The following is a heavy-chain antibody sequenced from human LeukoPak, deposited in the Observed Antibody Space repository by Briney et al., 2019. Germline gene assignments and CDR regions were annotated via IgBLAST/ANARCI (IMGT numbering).Heavy chain of an antibody. CDR1: GGSISSSSYC. CDR2: IYYSGST. J-gene: IGHJ4*02. V-gene: IGHV4-39*07. CDR3: ASIDGGSYNY. D-gene: IGHD1-26*01. Sequence: SETLFLTCTVSGGSISSSSYCWGWIRQPPGKGLEWIGSIYYSGSTYYNPSLKSRVTISVDTSKNQFSLKLSSVTAADTAVYYCASIDGGSYNYWGQGTLVTVSS.